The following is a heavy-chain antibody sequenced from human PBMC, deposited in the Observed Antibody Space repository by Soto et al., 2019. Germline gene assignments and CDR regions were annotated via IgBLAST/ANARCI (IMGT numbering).Heavy chain of an antibody. CDR2: IIPILGIA. CDR1: GGTFSSYT. CDR3: ARDSYSSSWYYFDY. V-gene: IGHV1-69*08. Sequence: QVQLVQSGAEVKNPGSSVKVSCKASGGTFSSYTISWVRQAPGQGHEWMGRIIPILGIANYAQKFQGRVTITAHKSTSAAYMELSSLRSEDTAVYYCARDSYSSSWYYFDYRGQGALVTVSS. J-gene: IGHJ4*02. D-gene: IGHD6-13*01.